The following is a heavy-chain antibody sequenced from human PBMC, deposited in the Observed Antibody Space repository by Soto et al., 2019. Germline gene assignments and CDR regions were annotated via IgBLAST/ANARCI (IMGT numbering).Heavy chain of an antibody. Sequence: SETLSLTCTVSGGSISSYYWSWIRQPPGKGLEWIGYIYYSGSTNYNPSLKSRVTISVDTSKNQFSLKLSSVTAADTAVYYCARYSPQPPYVAFDIWGQGTMVTVSS. D-gene: IGHD2-15*01. CDR2: IYYSGST. J-gene: IGHJ3*02. CDR1: GGSISSYY. V-gene: IGHV4-59*01. CDR3: ARYSPQPPYVAFDI.